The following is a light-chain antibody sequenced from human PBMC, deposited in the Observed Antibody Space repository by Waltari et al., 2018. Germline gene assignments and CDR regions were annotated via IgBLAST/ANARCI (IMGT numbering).Light chain of an antibody. CDR2: VSS. CDR1: QGVSSY. CDR3: QQRSNWPIT. J-gene: IGKJ5*01. Sequence: PGERATLSCRTSQGVSSYLAWYQQKPGQAPRLLLYVSSNRATGIPARVRGSGSGSYFTPTISSLEPEDFAVYYCQQRSNWPITFGQGTRLEIK. V-gene: IGKV3-11*01.